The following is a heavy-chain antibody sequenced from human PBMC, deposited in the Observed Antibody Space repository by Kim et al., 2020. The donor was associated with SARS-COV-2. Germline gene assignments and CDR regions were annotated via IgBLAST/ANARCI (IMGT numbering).Heavy chain of an antibody. CDR3: ARDSYTSGYYDALDV. J-gene: IGHJ3*01. CDR2: ISKNGETI. CDR1: GFIYSDYF. Sequence: GGSLRLSCAASGFIYSDYFMNWIRLAPGKGLEWVSSISKNGETISYADFVKGRFTISRDNAKKTLYLQMNRLVPEDTAVYFCARDSYTSGYYDALDVWGQGTSVTVSS. D-gene: IGHD5-12*01. V-gene: IGHV3-11*01.